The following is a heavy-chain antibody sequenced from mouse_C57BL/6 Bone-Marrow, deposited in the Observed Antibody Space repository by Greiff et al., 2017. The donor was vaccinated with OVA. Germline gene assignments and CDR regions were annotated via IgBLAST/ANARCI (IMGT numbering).Heavy chain of an antibody. CDR3: ARGVPNYYGSSYQAWFAY. J-gene: IGHJ3*01. CDR1: GYTFTSYN. Sequence: QSGAELVRPGASVKMSCKASGYTFTSYNMHWVKQTPRQGLEWIGAIYPGNGDTSYNQKFKGKATLTVDKSSSTAYMQLSSLTSEDSAVYFCARGVPNYYGSSYQAWFAYWGQGTLVTVSA. D-gene: IGHD1-1*01. V-gene: IGHV1-12*01. CDR2: IYPGNGDT.